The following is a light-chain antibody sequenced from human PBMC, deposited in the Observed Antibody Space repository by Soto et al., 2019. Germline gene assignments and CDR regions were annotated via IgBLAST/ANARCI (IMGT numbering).Light chain of an antibody. CDR1: QSISHY. Sequence: ENMLTQSPATLSLSPGERATLSCRASQSISHYLAWYQLKPGHAPRLLIYDASSRASGIPARFSGSGSGTDFTLTISSLEPEDFELYYCQQRSNWPLIFGGGTKVDIK. V-gene: IGKV3-11*01. CDR2: DAS. J-gene: IGKJ4*01. CDR3: QQRSNWPLI.